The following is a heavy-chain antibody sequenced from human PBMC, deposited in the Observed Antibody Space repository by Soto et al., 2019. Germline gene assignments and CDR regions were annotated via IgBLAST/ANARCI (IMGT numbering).Heavy chain of an antibody. CDR2: IFSNDEK. CDR3: ARHVGGVGARPLDF. Sequence: QVTLKESGPVLVKPTETLTLTCTVSGFSLSNVRMGVSWIRQPPGKALEWLAHIFSNDEKSYSTSLKSKLTISKDTSKSQVVLTMTNMDPVDTATYYCARHVGGVGARPLDFWGQGTLVTVSS. D-gene: IGHD1-26*01. CDR1: GFSLSNVRMG. V-gene: IGHV2-26*01. J-gene: IGHJ4*02.